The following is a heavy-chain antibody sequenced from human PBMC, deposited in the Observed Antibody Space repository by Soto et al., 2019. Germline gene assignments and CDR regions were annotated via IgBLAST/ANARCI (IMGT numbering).Heavy chain of an antibody. CDR3: ASGRITPIVAYYFDY. Sequence: SETLSLTCAVSGYSISSGYYWGCIRQPPGKGLEWIGSIYHSGSTYYNPSLKSRVTISVDTSKNQFSLKLSSVTAADTAVYYCASGRITPIVAYYFDYWGQGTLVTVSS. V-gene: IGHV4-38-2*01. D-gene: IGHD3-22*01. CDR2: IYHSGST. CDR1: GYSISSGYY. J-gene: IGHJ4*02.